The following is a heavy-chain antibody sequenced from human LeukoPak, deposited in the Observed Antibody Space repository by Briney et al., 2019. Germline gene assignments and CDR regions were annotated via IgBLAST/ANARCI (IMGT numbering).Heavy chain of an antibody. J-gene: IGHJ1*01. D-gene: IGHD6-6*01. Sequence: GASVKVSCKASGYTFTGYYMHWVRQAPGQGLEWMGWINPNSGGTNYAQKFQGRVTMTRDTSISTAYMEPSRLRSDDTAVYYCARVAHIAARRESLGPYPEYFQHWGQGTLVTVSS. CDR2: INPNSGGT. CDR3: ARVAHIAARRESLGPYPEYFQH. V-gene: IGHV1-2*02. CDR1: GYTFTGYY.